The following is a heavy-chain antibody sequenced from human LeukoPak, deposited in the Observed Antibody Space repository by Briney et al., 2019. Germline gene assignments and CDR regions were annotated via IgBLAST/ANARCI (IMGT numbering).Heavy chain of an antibody. Sequence: GGSLRLSCAASGFTFSSYSMNWVRQAPGKGLEWVSGINWNGGSTGYADSVKGRFTISRDNAKNSLYLQMNSLRAEDTALYYCARELLVGAEDYWGQGTLVTVSS. V-gene: IGHV3-20*04. D-gene: IGHD1-26*01. J-gene: IGHJ4*02. CDR2: INWNGGST. CDR1: GFTFSSYS. CDR3: ARELLVGAEDY.